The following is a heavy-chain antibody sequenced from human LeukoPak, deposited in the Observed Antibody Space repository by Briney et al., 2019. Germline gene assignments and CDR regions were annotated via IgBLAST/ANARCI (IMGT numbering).Heavy chain of an antibody. Sequence: SETLSLTCTVSGGSISSYYWSWIRQPPGKGLEWIGYIYYSGSTNYNPSLKSRVTISVDTSKNQFSLKLSSVTAADTAVYYCAREGVTKYYFDYWGQGTLVTVSS. J-gene: IGHJ4*02. CDR2: IYYSGST. D-gene: IGHD4-11*01. CDR1: GGSISSYY. V-gene: IGHV4-59*01. CDR3: AREGVTKYYFDY.